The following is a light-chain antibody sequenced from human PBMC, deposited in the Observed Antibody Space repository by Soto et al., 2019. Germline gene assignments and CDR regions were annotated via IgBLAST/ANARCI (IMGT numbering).Light chain of an antibody. CDR2: AAS. CDR3: QQRSNWPWT. V-gene: IGKV3-11*01. J-gene: IGKJ1*01. CDR1: QSVSSSY. Sequence: IVLTQSPGTLSLSPGGRATLSCRASQSVSSSYLAWYQQKPGQAPRLLVSAASNRATGIPARFSGSGSGTDFTLTISSLEPEDFGVYYCQQRSNWPWTFGQGTKVDIK.